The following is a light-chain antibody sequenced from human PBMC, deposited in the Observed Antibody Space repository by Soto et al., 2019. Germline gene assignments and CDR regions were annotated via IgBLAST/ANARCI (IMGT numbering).Light chain of an antibody. CDR2: AAS. Sequence: DIQMTQSPSSMSASVGDRVNITCRACQSISRNLNWYQHKPGKATKLLIYAASSLQNGVPSRFSGGGSGTEFTLTISSLQPEDFGTYYFQQSYTTTTITFGQGTRLDIK. CDR1: QSISRN. J-gene: IGKJ5*01. CDR3: QQSYTTTTIT. V-gene: IGKV1-39*01.